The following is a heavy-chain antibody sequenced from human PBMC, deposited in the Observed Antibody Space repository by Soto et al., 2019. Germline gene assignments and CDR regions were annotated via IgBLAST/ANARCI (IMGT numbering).Heavy chain of an antibody. CDR1: GFTFSSFG. J-gene: IGHJ4*02. Sequence: QVQLVESGGGVVQPGRSLRLSCAASGFTFSSFGMHWVRQVPGQGLEWVAFISYVGSKKYYADSVKGRFTISRDKSKNTLYLQMNSLRVEDTAVYYCAKDRGWSSADLDYWGQGTLVTVSS. CDR3: AKDRGWSSADLDY. V-gene: IGHV3-30*18. D-gene: IGHD6-19*01. CDR2: ISYVGSKK.